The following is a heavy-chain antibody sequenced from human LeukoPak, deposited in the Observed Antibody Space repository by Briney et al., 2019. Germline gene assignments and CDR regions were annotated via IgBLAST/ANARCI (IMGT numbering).Heavy chain of an antibody. Sequence: GGSLRLFCAPSGFTVSINYMSWVRQARGGGLEWVSVIYSGGSTYYADSVKGRFTISRDNSKNTLYLQMNSLRAEDTAVYYCARVDGSYALDYWGQGTLVTVSS. CDR2: IYSGGST. CDR1: GFTVSINY. J-gene: IGHJ4*02. CDR3: ARVDGSYALDY. D-gene: IGHD1-26*01. V-gene: IGHV3-53*01.